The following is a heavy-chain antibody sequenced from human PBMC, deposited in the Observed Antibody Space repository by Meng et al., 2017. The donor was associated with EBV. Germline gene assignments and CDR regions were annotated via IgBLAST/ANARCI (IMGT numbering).Heavy chain of an antibody. V-gene: IGHV4-39*07. CDR2: IYYSGST. CDR3: ARSSPVRFGELSN. CDR1: GGSICSSSYY. Sequence: QLQLQESGPXLVKPXXXLSLTCTVSGGSICSSSYYWGWIRQPPGKGLEWIGSIYYSGSTYYNPSLKSRVTISVDTSKNQFSLKLSSVTAADTAVYYCARSSPVRFGELSNWGQGTLVTVAS. D-gene: IGHD3-10*01. J-gene: IGHJ4*02.